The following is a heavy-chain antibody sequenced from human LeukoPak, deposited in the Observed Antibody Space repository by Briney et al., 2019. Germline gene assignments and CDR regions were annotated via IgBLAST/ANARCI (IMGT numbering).Heavy chain of an antibody. Sequence: GASVKVSCKASGYTFSSYYMHWVRQAPGQGLEWVGLINPTGDSTNYAQNFRGRVTMTRDTSTSTVYMDLRSLRSDDTAVYYCARHSNSWSPFDYWGQGTLVTVSS. CDR2: INPTGDST. CDR3: ARHSNSWSPFDY. V-gene: IGHV1-46*01. D-gene: IGHD6-13*01. J-gene: IGHJ4*02. CDR1: GYTFSSYY.